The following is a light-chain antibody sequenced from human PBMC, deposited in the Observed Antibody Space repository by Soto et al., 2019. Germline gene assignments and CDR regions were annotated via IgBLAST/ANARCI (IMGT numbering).Light chain of an antibody. Sequence: QSVLTQPASVSGSPGQSITISCTGTSSDVGSYNFVSWYQQLPGKAPKLMIYDVSNRPSGVSSRFSGSKSGNTASLSISGLQTEDEANYYCSSFTTSSTLVFGTGTKVTVL. V-gene: IGLV2-14*01. CDR3: SSFTTSSTLV. J-gene: IGLJ1*01. CDR1: SSDVGSYNF. CDR2: DVS.